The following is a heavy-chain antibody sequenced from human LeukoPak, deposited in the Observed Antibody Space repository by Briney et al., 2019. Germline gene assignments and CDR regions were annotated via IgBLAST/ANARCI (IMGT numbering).Heavy chain of an antibody. D-gene: IGHD3-22*01. V-gene: IGHV1-69*13. CDR3: ARDRSGYYFPYYFDY. J-gene: IGHJ4*02. CDR1: GGTFSSYA. Sequence: SVKVSCKATGGTFSSYAISWVRQAPGQGLEWMGGITPIFGTANYAQKFQGRVTITADESTSTAYMELSSLRSEDTAVYYCARDRSGYYFPYYFDYWGQGTLVTVSS. CDR2: ITPIFGTA.